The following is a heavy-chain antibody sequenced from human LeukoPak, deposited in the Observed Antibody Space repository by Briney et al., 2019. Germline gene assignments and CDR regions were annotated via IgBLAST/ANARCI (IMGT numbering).Heavy chain of an antibody. CDR1: RFTFSRYW. CDR2: VNRDGSET. Sequence: GGSLRLSCAASRFTFSRYWTIWVRQAPGKGLEWVANVNRDGSETHYADSVKGRFTISRDNAKNSLYLQLNSLRADDTAVYYCVRDDGNCTGSSCYDAFDIWGQGTMVTVSS. J-gene: IGHJ3*02. CDR3: VRDDGNCTGSSCYDAFDI. D-gene: IGHD2-15*01. V-gene: IGHV3-7*01.